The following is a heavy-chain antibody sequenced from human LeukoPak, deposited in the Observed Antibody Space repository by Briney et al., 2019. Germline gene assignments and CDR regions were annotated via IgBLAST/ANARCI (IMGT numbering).Heavy chain of an antibody. J-gene: IGHJ6*02. CDR2: ISGSGGST. CDR3: TKAGCSGGSCYSRDGMDV. D-gene: IGHD2-15*01. Sequence: GGSLRLSCAASGFTFSSYGMHWVRQAPGKGLEWVSVISGSGGSTYYADSVKGRFTISRDNFKNTLYLQMNSLRAEDTAVYYCTKAGCSGGSCYSRDGMDVWGQGTTVTVSS. CDR1: GFTFSSYG. V-gene: IGHV3-23*01.